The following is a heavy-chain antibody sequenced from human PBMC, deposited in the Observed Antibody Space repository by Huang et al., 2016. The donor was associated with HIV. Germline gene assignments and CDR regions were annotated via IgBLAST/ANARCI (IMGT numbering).Heavy chain of an antibody. V-gene: IGHV4-34*01. D-gene: IGHD3-10*01. CDR1: GGSFSGYY. Sequence: QVQLQQWGAGLLKPSETLSLTCAVYGGSFSGYYWTWIRQTPGKGLEWFGEINDGGSFNYNPSLKRRVTISVDTSKKQFSLKLESLTAADTAVFYCARGPMAYKYGSGSYVEYYYYYIDVWGKGTTVTVSS. CDR3: ARGPMAYKYGSGSYVEYYYYYIDV. CDR2: INDGGSF. J-gene: IGHJ6*03.